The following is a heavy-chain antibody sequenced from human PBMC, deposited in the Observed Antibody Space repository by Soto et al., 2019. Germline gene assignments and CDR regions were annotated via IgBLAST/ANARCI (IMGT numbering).Heavy chain of an antibody. Sequence: ASVKVSCKASGYTFTGYYMHWVRQAPGQGLEWMGWINPNSGGTNYAQKFQGRVTMTRDTSISTAYMELSRLRSDDTAVYYCASPAVFGYSSSWYGSGLYYWGQGTLVTVSS. D-gene: IGHD6-13*01. J-gene: IGHJ4*02. CDR1: GYTFTGYY. CDR3: ASPAVFGYSSSWYGSGLYY. CDR2: INPNSGGT. V-gene: IGHV1-2*02.